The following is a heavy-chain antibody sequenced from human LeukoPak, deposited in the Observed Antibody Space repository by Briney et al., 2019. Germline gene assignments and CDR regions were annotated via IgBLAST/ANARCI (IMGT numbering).Heavy chain of an antibody. J-gene: IGHJ4*02. V-gene: IGHV1-2*02. Sequence: ASVKVSCKASGCTFTGYYMHWVRQAPGQGLEWMGWINPNSGGTNYAQKFQGRVTMTRDTSISTAYMELSRPRSDDTAVYYCAREVSVAGTFWGQGTLVTVSS. D-gene: IGHD6-19*01. CDR2: INPNSGGT. CDR1: GCTFTGYY. CDR3: AREVSVAGTF.